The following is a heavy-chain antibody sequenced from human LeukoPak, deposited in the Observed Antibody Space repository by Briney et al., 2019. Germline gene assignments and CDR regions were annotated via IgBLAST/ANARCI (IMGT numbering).Heavy chain of an antibody. CDR3: ARHLKAYGSGRHIPFDY. Sequence: SETLSLTCTVSGGSISSYYWSWIRQPPGKGPEWIGYIYYSGSTNYNPSLKSRVTISVDTSKNQFSLKLSSVTAADTAVYYCARHLKAYGSGRHIPFDYWGQGTLVTVSS. V-gene: IGHV4-59*08. J-gene: IGHJ4*02. CDR1: GGSISSYY. CDR2: IYYSGST. D-gene: IGHD3-10*01.